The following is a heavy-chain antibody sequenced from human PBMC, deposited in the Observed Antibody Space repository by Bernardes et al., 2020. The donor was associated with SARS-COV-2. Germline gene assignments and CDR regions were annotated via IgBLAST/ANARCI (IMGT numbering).Heavy chain of an antibody. J-gene: IGHJ4*02. CDR1: GFTVSSNY. V-gene: IGHV3-53*01. D-gene: IGHD6-19*01. CDR3: AGLDIAVAGYFDY. CDR2: IYSGGST. Sequence: GGSLRLSCAASGFTVSSNYMSWVRQAPGKGLEWVSVIYSGGSTYYADSVKGRFTISRDNSKNTLYLQMKSLRAEDTAVYYCAGLDIAVAGYFDYWGQGTLVTVSS.